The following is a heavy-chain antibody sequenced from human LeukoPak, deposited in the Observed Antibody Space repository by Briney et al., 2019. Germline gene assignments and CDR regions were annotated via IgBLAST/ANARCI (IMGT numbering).Heavy chain of an antibody. CDR1: GFTVSSNY. CDR2: INANSVAS. Sequence: GGSLRLSCAASGFTVSSNYMSWLRQPPGKGLEWVSTINANSVASSYAASVRGRFTISRDNSKSTLYLHLNTLRVEDTAVYYCAKPISGGLAVTADWFDPWGQGTLVVVSS. CDR3: AKPISGGLAVTADWFDP. J-gene: IGHJ5*01. D-gene: IGHD6-19*01. V-gene: IGHV3-23*01.